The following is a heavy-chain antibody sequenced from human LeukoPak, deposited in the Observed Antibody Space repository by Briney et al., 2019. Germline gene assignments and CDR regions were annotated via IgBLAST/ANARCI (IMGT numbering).Heavy chain of an antibody. CDR3: ARQRGASGTVNWFDP. D-gene: IGHD3-10*01. J-gene: IGHJ5*02. CDR2: TYHNDSDT. CDR1: GYSSISYW. Sequence: GESLKSPCDTSGYSSISYWFVCLLQRAATERQGVGSTYHNDSDTRYSPSFQGQVAISAARSIRTAYLKWNSLKASDTGMYYWARQRGASGTVNWFDPWGQGTLVTVSS. V-gene: IGHV5-51*01.